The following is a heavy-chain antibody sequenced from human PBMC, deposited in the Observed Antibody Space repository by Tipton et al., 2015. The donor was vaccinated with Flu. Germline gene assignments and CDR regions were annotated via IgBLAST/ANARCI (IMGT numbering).Heavy chain of an antibody. D-gene: IGHD1-1*01. CDR3: ARDLWNDRRAYYYYGVDV. Sequence: LRLSCTVSGDSISTTIYYWGWVRQPPGKGLEWIGSIYYSGTTYYNPSLKSRVTLSVDSSKNEFSLTLASLTAADTAVYYCARDLWNDRRAYYYYGVDVWGQGP. V-gene: IGHV4-39*07. J-gene: IGHJ6*02. CDR2: IYYSGTT. CDR1: GDSISTTIYY.